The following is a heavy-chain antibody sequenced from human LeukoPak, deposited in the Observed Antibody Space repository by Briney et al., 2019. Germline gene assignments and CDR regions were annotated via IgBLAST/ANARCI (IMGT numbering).Heavy chain of an antibody. V-gene: IGHV4-59*01. CDR1: GGSISSYY. CDR2: IYYSGST. D-gene: IGHD6-13*01. CDR3: ARDYKGYKAAAYDAFDI. J-gene: IGHJ3*02. Sequence: SETLSLTCTVSGGSISSYYWSWIRQPPGKGLEWIGYIYYSGSTNYNPSLKSRVTISVDTSKNQFSLKLSSVTAADTAVYYCARDYKGYKAAAYDAFDIWGQGTMVTVSP.